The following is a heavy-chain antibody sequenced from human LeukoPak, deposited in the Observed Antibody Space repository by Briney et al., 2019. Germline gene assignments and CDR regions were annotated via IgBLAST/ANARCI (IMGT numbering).Heavy chain of an antibody. J-gene: IGHJ5*02. D-gene: IGHD5-24*01. Sequence: SETLSLTCTVSGGSISSSTYYWGWVRQPPGKGPEWIGSIWHSGTTYCNPSLKSRVTISVDTSKNQFSLKLTSVTAADTAVYYCARHTRVRDGYNLYCFDPWGQGTLVTVSS. CDR1: GGSISSSTYY. V-gene: IGHV4-39*01. CDR2: IWHSGTT. CDR3: ARHTRVRDGYNLYCFDP.